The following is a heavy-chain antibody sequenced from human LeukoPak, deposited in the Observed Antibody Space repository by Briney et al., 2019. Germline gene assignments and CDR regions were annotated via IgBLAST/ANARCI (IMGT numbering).Heavy chain of an antibody. CDR3: ARVRSSSWYDY. V-gene: IGHV3-74*01. CDR2: ISSAGTTK. CDR1: GFTFSTSW. D-gene: IGHD6-13*01. Sequence: GGSLRLSCATSGFTFSTSWMHWVRQAPGEGLVWVSHISSAGTTKSYADSVKGRFTISRDNAKNTLYLQMNSLRVEDTAVYYCARVRSSSWYDYWGQGAVVTVSS. J-gene: IGHJ4*02.